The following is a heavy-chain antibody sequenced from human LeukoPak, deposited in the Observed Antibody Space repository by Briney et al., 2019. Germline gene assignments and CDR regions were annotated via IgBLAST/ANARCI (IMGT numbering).Heavy chain of an antibody. CDR1: GFTFSSYA. Sequence: PGGSLRLSCAASGFTFSSYAMHWVRQAPGKGLEWVAVIWYDGSNKYYADSVKGRFTISRDNSKNTLYLQMNSLRAEDTAVYYCARDRGFTMGPSNPFDYWGQGTLVTVSS. V-gene: IGHV3-33*08. D-gene: IGHD3-10*01. J-gene: IGHJ4*02. CDR3: ARDRGFTMGPSNPFDY. CDR2: IWYDGSNK.